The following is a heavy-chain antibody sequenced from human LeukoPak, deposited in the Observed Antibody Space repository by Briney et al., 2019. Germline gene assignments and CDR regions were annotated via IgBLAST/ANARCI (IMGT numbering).Heavy chain of an antibody. D-gene: IGHD6-19*01. CDR1: GFTFSSYW. Sequence: GGSLRLSCAASGFTFSSYWMSWVRQAPGKGLEWVANIKQDGSEKYYADSVKGRFTISRDNSKNTLYLQMNSLRAEDTAVYYCARGSIFAGSSGWYGDYWGQGTLVTVSS. V-gene: IGHV3-7*01. CDR3: ARGSIFAGSSGWYGDY. J-gene: IGHJ4*02. CDR2: IKQDGSEK.